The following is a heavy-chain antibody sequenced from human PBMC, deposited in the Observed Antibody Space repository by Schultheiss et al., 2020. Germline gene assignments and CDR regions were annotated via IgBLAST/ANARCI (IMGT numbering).Heavy chain of an antibody. V-gene: IGHV3-23*01. J-gene: IGHJ6*02. CDR2: VIGSDGST. Sequence: GGSLRLSCAASGFTFSSYSMNWVRQAPGKGLEWVSTVIGSDGSTYYADSVKGRFTISRDTSKNTLYLQMNSLRAEDTAVYYCARGLGGNYYYYGMYVWGQGTTVTVSS. CDR1: GFTFSSYS. D-gene: IGHD3-16*01. CDR3: ARGLGGNYYYYGMYV.